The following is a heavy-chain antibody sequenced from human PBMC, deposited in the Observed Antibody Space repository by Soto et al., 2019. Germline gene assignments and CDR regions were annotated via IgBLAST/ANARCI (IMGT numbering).Heavy chain of an antibody. D-gene: IGHD3-10*01. V-gene: IGHV3-23*01. CDR1: GFTFSSYA. J-gene: IGHJ6*03. CDR3: AKDLTGSGSYFRYYMDV. Sequence: GGSLRLSCAASGFTFSSYAMSWVRQAPGKGLEWVSAISGSGGSTYYADSVRGRFTISRDNSKNTLYLQMNSLRAEDTAVCYCAKDLTGSGSYFRYYMDVWGKGTTVTVSS. CDR2: ISGSGGST.